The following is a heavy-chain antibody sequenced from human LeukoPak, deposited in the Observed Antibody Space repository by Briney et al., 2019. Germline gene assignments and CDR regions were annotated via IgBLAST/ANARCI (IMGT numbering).Heavy chain of an antibody. Sequence: PGGSLRLSCAASGFTFSSYWMHWVRQAPGKGLVWVSRINSDGSSTSYADSVKGRFTISRDNSKNTLYLQMNSLRAEDTAVYYCAKVANHEVVILYYFDYWGQGTLVTVSS. J-gene: IGHJ4*02. V-gene: IGHV3-74*01. CDR2: INSDGSST. D-gene: IGHD3-22*01. CDR1: GFTFSSYW. CDR3: AKVANHEVVILYYFDY.